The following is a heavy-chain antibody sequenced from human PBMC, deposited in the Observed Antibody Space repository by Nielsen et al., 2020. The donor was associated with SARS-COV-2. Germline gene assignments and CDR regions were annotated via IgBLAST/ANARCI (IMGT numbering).Heavy chain of an antibody. D-gene: IGHD4-23*01. CDR3: ARGPTEVSWDPGNGHYFDY. V-gene: IGHV3-30*03. J-gene: IGHJ4*02. Sequence: GESLKISCAASGFTFTNYGMHWVRQAAGKGLEWVSIVSRDGSDTFYVDSVKGRFTISRDNSKNTVYLQMNSLRAEDTAVYYCARGPTEVSWDPGNGHYFDYWGQGTLVTVSS. CDR1: GFTFTNYG. CDR2: VSRDGSDT.